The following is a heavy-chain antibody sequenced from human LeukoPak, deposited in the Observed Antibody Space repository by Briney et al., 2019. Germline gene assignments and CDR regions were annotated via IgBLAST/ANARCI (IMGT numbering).Heavy chain of an antibody. CDR1: GGSISSYY. Sequence: SETLSLTCTVSGGSISSYYWSWIRQPPGKGLEWIGYIYYSGSTNYNPSLKSRVTISVDTSKNQFSLKLSSVTAAGTAVYYCARESGSGSYGYWGQGTLVTVSS. CDR3: ARESGSGSYGY. D-gene: IGHD3-10*01. J-gene: IGHJ4*02. V-gene: IGHV4-59*01. CDR2: IYYSGST.